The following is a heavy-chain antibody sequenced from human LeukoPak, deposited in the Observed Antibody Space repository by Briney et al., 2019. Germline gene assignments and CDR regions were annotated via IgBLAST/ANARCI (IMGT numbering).Heavy chain of an antibody. Sequence: GGSLRLSCAASGVTFSDAWMSWVRQAPGEGLEWVGRIKSKADGGTTDYAAPVKGRFTISRDDSKSTLYLQMNSLKSEDTAVYYCSSYRDWGQGTRVTVSS. D-gene: IGHD4-11*01. V-gene: IGHV3-15*01. CDR2: IKSKADGGTT. CDR3: SSYRD. CDR1: GVTFSDAW. J-gene: IGHJ4*02.